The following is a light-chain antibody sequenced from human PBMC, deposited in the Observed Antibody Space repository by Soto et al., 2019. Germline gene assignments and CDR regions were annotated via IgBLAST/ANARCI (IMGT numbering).Light chain of an antibody. V-gene: IGLV2-23*02. CDR1: SSDVGSYNL. CDR3: CSYAGSSTLYV. J-gene: IGLJ1*01. Sequence: QSVLTQPPSVSGSPGQSITISCTGTSSDVGSYNLVSWYQQHPGKAPKLMIYEVSKRPSGVSNRFSGSKSGNTASLTISGLQAEDEADYYCCSYAGSSTLYVFGTGTKVTVL. CDR2: EVS.